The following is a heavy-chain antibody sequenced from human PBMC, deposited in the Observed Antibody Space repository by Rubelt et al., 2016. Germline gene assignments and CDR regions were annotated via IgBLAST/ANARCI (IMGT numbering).Heavy chain of an antibody. V-gene: IGHV4-30-2*01. CDR1: GGSISSGGYS. D-gene: IGHD5-18*01. CDR2: IYHSGST. Sequence: QVQLQQWGAGLLKPSQTLSLTCAVSGGSISSGGYSWSWIRQPPGKGLEWIGYIYHSGSTYYNPSLKSRVTISVDRAKNQFSLKLSSVTAADTAVYYCARGGYSYGYFDYWGQGTLVTVSS. J-gene: IGHJ4*02. CDR3: ARGGYSYGYFDY.